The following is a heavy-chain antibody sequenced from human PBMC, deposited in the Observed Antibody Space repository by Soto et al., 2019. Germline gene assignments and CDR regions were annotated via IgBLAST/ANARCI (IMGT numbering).Heavy chain of an antibody. CDR3: ARVALYSSGWIDY. J-gene: IGHJ4*02. D-gene: IGHD6-19*01. Sequence: PSETLCLTCSVAGGSISSYYWSWIRQPPGKGLEWIGYIYYSGSTNYNPSLKSRVTISVDTSKNQFSLKLSSVTAADTAVYYCARVALYSSGWIDYWGQGTLVTVSS. CDR1: GGSISSYY. CDR2: IYYSGST. V-gene: IGHV4-59*01.